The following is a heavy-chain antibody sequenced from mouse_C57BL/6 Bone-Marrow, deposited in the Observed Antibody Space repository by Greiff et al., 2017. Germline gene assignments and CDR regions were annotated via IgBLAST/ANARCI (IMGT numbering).Heavy chain of an antibody. J-gene: IGHJ3*01. Sequence: QVQLQQPGTELVKPGASVKLSCKASGYTFTSYWMHWVKQRPGQGLEWMGNINPSNGGTNYNEMFKSKATLTVDKSSSTAYMQLSSLTSEDSAVYYCARSGDWGPFAYWGQGTLVTVSA. CDR1: GYTFTSYW. CDR3: ARSGDWGPFAY. D-gene: IGHD4-1*01. CDR2: INPSNGGT. V-gene: IGHV1-53*01.